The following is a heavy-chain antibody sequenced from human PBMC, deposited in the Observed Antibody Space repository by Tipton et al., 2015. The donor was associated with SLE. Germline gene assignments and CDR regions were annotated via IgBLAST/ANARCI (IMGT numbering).Heavy chain of an antibody. D-gene: IGHD1-26*01. J-gene: IGHJ4*02. CDR3: SRSDFGIVPDY. CDR2: IYYTGGT. V-gene: IGHV4-39*07. CDR1: GDSISSSNFY. Sequence: LRLSCNVSGDSISSSNFYWGWIRQPPGKGLEWIGSIYYTGGTFYTPSLKSRVTISMDTSKNHFSLRVSSLTAADTAVYYCSRSDFGIVPDYWGRGTLVTVSS.